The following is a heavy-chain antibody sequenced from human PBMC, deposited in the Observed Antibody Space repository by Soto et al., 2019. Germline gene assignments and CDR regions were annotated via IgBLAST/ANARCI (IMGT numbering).Heavy chain of an antibody. D-gene: IGHD3-3*01. Sequence: SETLSLTCTVSGGSISSSSYYWGWIRQPPGKGLEWIGSIYYSGSTYYNPSLKSRVTISVDTSKNQFSLKLSSVTAADTAVYYCARLRGVVITDSSIDYWGQGTLVTVSS. CDR2: IYYSGST. CDR3: ARLRGVVITDSSIDY. J-gene: IGHJ4*02. V-gene: IGHV4-39*01. CDR1: GGSISSSSYY.